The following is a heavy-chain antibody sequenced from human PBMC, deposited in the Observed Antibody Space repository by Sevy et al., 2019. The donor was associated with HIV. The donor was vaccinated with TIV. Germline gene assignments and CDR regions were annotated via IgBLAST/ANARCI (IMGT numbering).Heavy chain of an antibody. CDR1: GFTFGSYA. Sequence: GGSLRLSCEVSGFTFGSYAMHWVRQAPGRGLEWVSSISSTSNYIYYADSVKGRFTISRDNAKNSLYLQMNSLRAEDTAVFYCARGYDFWSGYYTPDWYFDLWGRGTLVTVSS. D-gene: IGHD3-3*01. CDR3: ARGYDFWSGYYTPDWYFDL. V-gene: IGHV3-21*01. CDR2: ISSTSNYI. J-gene: IGHJ2*01.